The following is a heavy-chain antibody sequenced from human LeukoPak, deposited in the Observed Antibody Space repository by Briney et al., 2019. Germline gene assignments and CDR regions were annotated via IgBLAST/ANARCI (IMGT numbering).Heavy chain of an antibody. J-gene: IGHJ3*02. D-gene: IGHD4-23*01. CDR2: ISSSSSTI. CDR3: AREVVTSSDAFDI. Sequence: GGSLRLSCAASGFTFSSYSMNWVRQAPGKGMEWVSYISSSSSTIYYADSVKGRFTISRDNAKNSLYLQMNSLRAEDTAVYYCAREVVTSSDAFDIWGQGTMVTVSS. V-gene: IGHV3-48*04. CDR1: GFTFSSYS.